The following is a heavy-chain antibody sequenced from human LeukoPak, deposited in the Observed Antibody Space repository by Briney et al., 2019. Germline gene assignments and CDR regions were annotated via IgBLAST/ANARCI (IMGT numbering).Heavy chain of an antibody. D-gene: IGHD4/OR15-4a*01. CDR1: RLTFSEYW. V-gene: IGHV3-74*01. CDR3: ARDAKVRGALQY. CDR2: INTDGSFT. J-gene: IGHJ4*02. Sequence: RGSLRLSRAASRLTFSEYWMHAVRPAPGKGVVWVSRINTDGSFTRYADSLQGRFTISKDTAKNTLFLQMNSLRAEDTAVYYCARDAKVRGALQYWGQGILVTVSS.